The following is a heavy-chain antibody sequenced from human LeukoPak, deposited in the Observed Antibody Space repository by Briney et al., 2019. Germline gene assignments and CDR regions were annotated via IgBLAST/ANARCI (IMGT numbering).Heavy chain of an antibody. CDR3: ARHHIARSTWFVVWFDP. CDR2: IYYSGST. J-gene: IGHJ5*02. D-gene: IGHD6-13*01. V-gene: IGHV4-39*01. Sequence: SETLSLTCTVSGGSISSSSYYWGWIRQPPGKGLEWVGSIYYSGSTYYNPSLNSRVTVSVDTSKNQFSLKLSSVTAADTAVYYCARHHIARSTWFVVWFDPWGQGTLVTVSS. CDR1: GGSISSSSYY.